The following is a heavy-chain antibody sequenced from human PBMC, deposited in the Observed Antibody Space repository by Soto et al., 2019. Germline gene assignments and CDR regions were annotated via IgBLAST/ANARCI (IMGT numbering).Heavy chain of an antibody. CDR2: ISTYNGNT. D-gene: IGHD3-3*01. CDR1: GYTFTNYG. V-gene: IGHV1-18*01. CDR3: ARVLARYYDFWGCYFEY. J-gene: IGHJ4*02. Sequence: QVQLVQSGAEVKKPGASVKVSCKASGYTFTNYGISWVRQAPGHGLEWMGWISTYNGNTNYAQNLQYRVTMHTDTSTSTAYMELRSLRSDDTAVFYCARVLARYYDFWGCYFEYWGQGSLVTVSS.